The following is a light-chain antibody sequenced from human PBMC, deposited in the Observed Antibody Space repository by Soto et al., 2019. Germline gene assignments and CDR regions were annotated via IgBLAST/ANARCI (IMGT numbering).Light chain of an antibody. V-gene: IGKV3-20*01. J-gene: IGKJ5*01. Sequence: EIVLTQSPGTLSLSPGERATLSCRASQSVTRTYLAWYQQTPGQAPRLLIYGAANRATGVPDRFSGSGSGTDFTLTISGLEPEDFAVYYCHQYDRSPFTFVQGTRLEIK. CDR2: GAA. CDR1: QSVTRTY. CDR3: HQYDRSPFT.